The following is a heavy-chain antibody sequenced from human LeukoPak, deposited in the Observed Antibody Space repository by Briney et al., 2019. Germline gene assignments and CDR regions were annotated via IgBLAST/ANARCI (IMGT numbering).Heavy chain of an antibody. CDR1: GYTFTGYY. CDR2: IDSNSGGT. CDR3: AREMNYDDYRTSDY. Sequence: ASLKVSCKSSGYTFTGYYMHWVRQAPGQGFEWMGRIDSNSGGTNYAQNFQGRVTMTRDTSISTVYMELISLRSDDTAVYYCAREMNYDDYRTSDYWGQGTLVTVSS. V-gene: IGHV1-2*02. D-gene: IGHD4-17*01. J-gene: IGHJ4*02.